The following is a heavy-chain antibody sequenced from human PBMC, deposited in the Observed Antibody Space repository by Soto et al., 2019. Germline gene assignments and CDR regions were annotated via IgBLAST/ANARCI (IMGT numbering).Heavy chain of an antibody. CDR1: GFTFCSYA. V-gene: IGHV3-23*01. D-gene: IGHD2-2*01. CDR2: ISGSGGST. Sequence: GSLRLSCAASGFTFCSYALSWGRQAPGKGVEWGSTISGSGGSTYYADSVKGRFTISRDNSKNTLYLQMNSLRAEDTAVYYCAGQPEYCSSTSCYLQHNWFDPWGQGTLVTVSS. J-gene: IGHJ5*02. CDR3: AGQPEYCSSTSCYLQHNWFDP.